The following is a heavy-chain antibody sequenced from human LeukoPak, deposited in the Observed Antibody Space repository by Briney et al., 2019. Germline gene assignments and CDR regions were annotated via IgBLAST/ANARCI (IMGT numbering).Heavy chain of an antibody. CDR1: GYSFSNYW. Sequence: GESLKISCMGSGYSFSNYWIGWVRQMPGKGLEWMGIIYPDESNIRYSPSFQGQVTISADKSISTAYLQWSSLKASDTAMYYCARQTGYSSGWYNYWGQGTLVTVSS. CDR2: IYPDESNI. V-gene: IGHV5-51*01. CDR3: ARQTGYSSGWYNY. D-gene: IGHD6-19*01. J-gene: IGHJ4*02.